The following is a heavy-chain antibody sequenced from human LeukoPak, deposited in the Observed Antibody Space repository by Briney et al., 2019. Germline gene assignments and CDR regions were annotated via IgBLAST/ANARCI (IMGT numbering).Heavy chain of an antibody. CDR3: AKAPRVAAAELYYFDY. CDR1: GFTFSSYA. J-gene: IGHJ4*02. Sequence: GGSLRLSCAASGFTFSSYAMSWVRQAPGKGLEWVSAISGSGGSAYYADSVKGRFTISRDNSKNTLYLQMNSLRAEDTAVYYCAKAPRVAAAELYYFDYWGQGTLVTVSS. CDR2: ISGSGGSA. V-gene: IGHV3-23*01. D-gene: IGHD6-25*01.